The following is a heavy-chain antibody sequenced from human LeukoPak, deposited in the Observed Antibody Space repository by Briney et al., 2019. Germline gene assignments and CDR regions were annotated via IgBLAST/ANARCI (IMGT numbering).Heavy chain of an antibody. CDR2: IYTSGST. V-gene: IGHV4-4*07. CDR3: ARGYYGSANGNWFDP. CDR1: GGSISSYY. J-gene: IGHJ5*02. Sequence: SETLSLTCTVSGGSISSYYWSWIRQPAGKGLEWIGRIYTSGSTNYNASLKSRVSMSVDTSKNQFSLKLSSVTAADTAVYYCARGYYGSANGNWFDPWGQGTLVTVSS. D-gene: IGHD3-10*01.